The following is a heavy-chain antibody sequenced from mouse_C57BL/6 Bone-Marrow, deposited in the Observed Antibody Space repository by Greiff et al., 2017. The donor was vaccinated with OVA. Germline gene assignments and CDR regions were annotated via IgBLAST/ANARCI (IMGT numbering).Heavy chain of an antibody. CDR3: TRLLDAMDY. CDR1: GFTFCSYA. Sequence: EVMLVESGAGLVKPGGSLKLSCAASGFTFCSYAMSWVRQTPEKRLEWVAYISSGGDYIYYADTVKGRFTISRDNARNTLYLQMSSLKSEDTAMYYCTRLLDAMDYWGQGTSVTVSS. D-gene: IGHD2-1*01. J-gene: IGHJ4*01. V-gene: IGHV5-9-1*02. CDR2: ISSGGDYI.